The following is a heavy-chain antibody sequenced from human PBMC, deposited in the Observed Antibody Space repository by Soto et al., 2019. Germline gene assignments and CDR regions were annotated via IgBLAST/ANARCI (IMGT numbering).Heavy chain of an antibody. Sequence: GGSLRLSCAASGFIFSSYPMSWVRHAPGRGLQWLSTISGSGDRAFYADSVRGRFTISRDSSKNTLYLQMNSLGAEDTAIYYCAKEGWKNYFENWGQGTLVTVSS. CDR1: GFIFSSYP. V-gene: IGHV3-23*01. CDR2: ISGSGDRA. J-gene: IGHJ4*02. D-gene: IGHD1-1*01. CDR3: AKEGWKNYFEN.